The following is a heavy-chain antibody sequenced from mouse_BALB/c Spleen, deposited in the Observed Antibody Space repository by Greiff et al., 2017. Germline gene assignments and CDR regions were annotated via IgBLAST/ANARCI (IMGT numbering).Heavy chain of an antibody. CDR1: GFSLTGYG. J-gene: IGHJ4*01. Sequence: VQRVESGPGLVAPSQSLSITCTVSGFSLTGYGVNWVRQPPGKGLEWLGMIWGDGSTDYNSALKSRLSISKDNSKSQVFLKMNSLQTDDTARYYCARDRGYDVGAMDDWGQGTSVTVSS. D-gene: IGHD2-14*01. CDR3: ARDRGYDVGAMDD. CDR2: IWGDGST. V-gene: IGHV2-6-7*01.